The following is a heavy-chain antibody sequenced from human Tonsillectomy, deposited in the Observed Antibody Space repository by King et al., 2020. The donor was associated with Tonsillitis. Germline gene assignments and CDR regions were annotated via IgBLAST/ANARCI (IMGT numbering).Heavy chain of an antibody. Sequence: VQLVESGGGLVQPGGSLRLSCAASGFTFSSYAMSWVRQAPGKGLEWVSSISGSGVSTYYADSVKGRFTISRDKSKNTLYLQMNSLRADDTAVYYWAKGSASYYYYGMDVWGQGTTVTVSS. CDR2: ISGSGVST. J-gene: IGHJ6*02. CDR3: AKGSASYYYYGMDV. CDR1: GFTFSSYA. V-gene: IGHV3-23*04. D-gene: IGHD3-10*01.